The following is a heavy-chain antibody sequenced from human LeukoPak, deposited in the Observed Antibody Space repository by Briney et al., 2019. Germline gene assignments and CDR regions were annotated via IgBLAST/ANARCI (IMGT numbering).Heavy chain of an antibody. Sequence: ASVKVSCKASGYTFTGYYMHWERQAPGQGLEWMGWINPNSGGTNYAQKFQGRVTMTRDTSISTAYMELSRLRSDDTAVYYCARAKGTMIVVVMPDYWGQGTLVTVSS. CDR2: INPNSGGT. CDR1: GYTFTGYY. D-gene: IGHD3-22*01. J-gene: IGHJ4*02. V-gene: IGHV1-2*02. CDR3: ARAKGTMIVVVMPDY.